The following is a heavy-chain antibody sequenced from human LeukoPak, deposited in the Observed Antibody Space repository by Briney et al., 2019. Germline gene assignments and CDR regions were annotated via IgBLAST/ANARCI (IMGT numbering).Heavy chain of an antibody. V-gene: IGHV4-61*02. J-gene: IGHJ5*02. Sequence: PSQTLSLTCTVSGGSLSSGTFYWSWIRQPAGKGLEWIGRIHTSGSANSNPSLKSRVTISVDTSKNQLSPNLTSVTAADTAVYYCARGLATRPDWFDPWGQGTLVTVSS. CDR1: GGSLSSGTFY. D-gene: IGHD6-6*01. CDR3: ARGLATRPDWFDP. CDR2: IHTSGSA.